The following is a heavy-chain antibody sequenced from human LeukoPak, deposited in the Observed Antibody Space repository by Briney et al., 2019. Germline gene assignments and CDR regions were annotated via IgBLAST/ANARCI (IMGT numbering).Heavy chain of an antibody. V-gene: IGHV3-30*02. CDR3: AKSLMVDSHPKC. CDR2: IRYDGSNK. J-gene: IGHJ4*02. D-gene: IGHD2-15*01. CDR1: GFSFSSYG. Sequence: GGSLRLFCAASGFSFSSYGMRWVRQAPGKGLEWVAFIRYDGSNKYYADSVKGRFTISRDNSKNTLYLQMNSLRAEDTAVYCCAKSLMVDSHPKCWGQGTLVTVSS.